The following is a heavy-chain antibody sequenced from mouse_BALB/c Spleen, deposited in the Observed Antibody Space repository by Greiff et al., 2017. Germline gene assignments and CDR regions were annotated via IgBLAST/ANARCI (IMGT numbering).Heavy chain of an antibody. V-gene: IGHV5-17*02. CDR3: AREALYYGYEDYAMDY. Sequence: EVMLVESGGGLVQPGGSRKLSCAASGFTFSSFGMHWVRQAPEKGLEWVAYISSGSSTIYYADTVKGRFTISRDNPKNTLFLQMTSLRSEDTAMYYCAREALYYGYEDYAMDYWGQGTSVTVSS. CDR1: GFTFSSFG. D-gene: IGHD1-2*01. CDR2: ISSGSSTI. J-gene: IGHJ4*01.